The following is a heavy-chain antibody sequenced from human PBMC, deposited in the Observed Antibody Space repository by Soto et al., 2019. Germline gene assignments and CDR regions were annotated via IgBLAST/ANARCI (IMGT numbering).Heavy chain of an antibody. CDR3: ASYRDSSGRYGTAAFDI. J-gene: IGHJ3*02. CDR1: YR. V-gene: IGHV3-48*03. D-gene: IGHD6-19*01. CDR2: IGSSGSTI. Sequence: YRIHLVRQHPRKGLGWVSYIGSSGSTISYEDSVKGRFNISRDNAKNSLYLQMNSLRAEDTAVYYCASYRDSSGRYGTAAFDIWGQGTMVTVSS.